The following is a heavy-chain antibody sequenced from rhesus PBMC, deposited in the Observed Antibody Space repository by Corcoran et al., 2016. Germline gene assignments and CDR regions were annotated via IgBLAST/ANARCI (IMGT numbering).Heavy chain of an antibody. D-gene: IGHD4-23*01. CDR1: GGSISGGYD. CDR2: IHGSSGST. Sequence: QVQLQESGPGLVKPSETLSLTCAVSGGSISGGYDWSWIRQPPGKGLEWIGYIHGSSGSTNYNPSLKNRVTISKDTSKNQFSLKLSSVTAADTAVYYCARQRGYSNYFVDYWGQGVLVTVSS. CDR3: ARQRGYSNYFVDY. J-gene: IGHJ4*01. V-gene: IGHV4-76*01.